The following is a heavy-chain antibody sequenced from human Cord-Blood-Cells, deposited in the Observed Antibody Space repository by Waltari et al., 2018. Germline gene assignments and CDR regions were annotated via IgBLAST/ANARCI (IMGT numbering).Heavy chain of an antibody. CDR1: CGSISSSSYY. V-gene: IGHV4-39*01. CDR3: ARLTLGLYDFWSGSHHYFDY. J-gene: IGHJ4*02. D-gene: IGHD3-3*01. CDR2: IYYSGST. Sequence: QLQLQESGPGLVKPSETLSLTCTVPCGSISSSSYYWGWIRQPPGNGLEWIGSIYYSGSTYYNPSLKSRVTISVDTSKNQFSLKLSSVTAADTAVYYCARLTLGLYDFWSGSHHYFDYWGQGTLVTVSS.